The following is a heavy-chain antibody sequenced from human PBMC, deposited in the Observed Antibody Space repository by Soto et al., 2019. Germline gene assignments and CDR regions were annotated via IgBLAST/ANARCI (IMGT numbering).Heavy chain of an antibody. CDR1: GYSFNTYG. CDR2: INTDNGNT. V-gene: IGHV1-18*01. D-gene: IGHD2-21*02. CDR3: ARGPDLRLCDCNFDY. Sequence: QIQLVQSGPEVKKPGASVKVSCKASGYSFNTYGITWVRQAPGQGLEWMGWINTDNGNTNYAQNLQGRVTMTTDTSTSTAYMDLRSLRSDDTAVYYCARGPDLRLCDCNFDYWGQGTLVTVSS. J-gene: IGHJ4*02.